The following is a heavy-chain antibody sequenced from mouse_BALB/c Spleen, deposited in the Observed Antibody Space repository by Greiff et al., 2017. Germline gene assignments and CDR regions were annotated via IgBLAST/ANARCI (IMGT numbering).Heavy chain of an antibody. CDR3: AIYDGYYWYFDV. Sequence: EVQLQQSGAELVRSGASVKLSCTASGFNIKDYYMHWVKQRPEQGLEWIGWIDPENGDTEYAPKFQGKATMTADTSSNTAYLQLSSLTSEDTAVYYCAIYDGYYWYFDVWGAGTTVTVSS. CDR1: GFNIKDYY. V-gene: IGHV14-4*02. CDR2: IDPENGDT. J-gene: IGHJ1*01. D-gene: IGHD2-3*01.